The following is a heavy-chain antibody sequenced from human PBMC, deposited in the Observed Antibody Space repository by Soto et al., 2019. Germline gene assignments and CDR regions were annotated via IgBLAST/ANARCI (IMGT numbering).Heavy chain of an antibody. CDR3: ASGGYSYGYGVFDY. J-gene: IGHJ4*02. CDR1: GGSISSGGYY. V-gene: IGHV4-31*03. D-gene: IGHD5-18*01. CDR2: IYYSGST. Sequence: SETLSLTCTVSGGSISSGGYYWSWIRQHPGKGLEWIGYIYYSGSTYYNPSLKSRVTISVDTSKNQFSLKLSSVTAADTAVYYCASGGYSYGYGVFDYWGQGTLVTVSS.